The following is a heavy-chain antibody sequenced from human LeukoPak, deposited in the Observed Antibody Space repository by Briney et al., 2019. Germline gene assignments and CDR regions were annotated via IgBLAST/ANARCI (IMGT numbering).Heavy chain of an antibody. CDR3: IKEGLSAYYYDSSGEY. Sequence: GGSLRLSCAASGFTSSSYGMHWVRQAPGKGLEWVAFIRYDGSNKYYADSVKGRFTISRDNSKNTLYLQMNSLRAEDTAVYYCIKEGLSAYYYDSSGEYWGQGTLVTVSS. J-gene: IGHJ4*02. CDR2: IRYDGSNK. CDR1: GFTSSSYG. D-gene: IGHD3-22*01. V-gene: IGHV3-30*02.